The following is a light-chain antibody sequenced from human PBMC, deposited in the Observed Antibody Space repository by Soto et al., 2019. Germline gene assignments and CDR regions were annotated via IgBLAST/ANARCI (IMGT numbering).Light chain of an antibody. CDR2: DVS. V-gene: IGLV2-14*01. J-gene: IGLJ1*01. CDR3: SSYTSSSTLV. CDR1: SSDVGGYNY. Sequence: HSALTQPASVSGSPGQSITISCTGTSSDVGGYNYVSWYQQHPGKAPKLMIYDVSNQPSGVSNRFSGSKSGNTASLTISGLQAEDEADYYCSSYTSSSTLVFGTGTKVTVL.